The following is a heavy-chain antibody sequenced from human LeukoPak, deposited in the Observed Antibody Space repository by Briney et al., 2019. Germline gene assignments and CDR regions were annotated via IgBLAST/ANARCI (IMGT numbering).Heavy chain of an antibody. J-gene: IGHJ4*02. D-gene: IGHD6-13*01. CDR3: ARLLSWTTQPYFDC. V-gene: IGHV6-1*01. CDR1: GDSVSSNSAS. CDR2: TYYRSKWYN. Sequence: SQTLSLTCAISGDSVSSNSASWNWIRQSPSRGLEWLGRTYYRSKWYNDYAVSVKSRITINPDTSKNQFSLQLNSVTPEDTAVYHCARLLSWTTQPYFDCWSQGTLVTVSS.